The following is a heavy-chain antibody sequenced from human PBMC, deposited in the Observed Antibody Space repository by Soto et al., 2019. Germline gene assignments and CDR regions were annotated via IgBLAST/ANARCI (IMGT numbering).Heavy chain of an antibody. D-gene: IGHD5-12*01. CDR2: ISWNSGSI. V-gene: IGHV3-9*01. CDR3: AKGNIVGYDLSPTNYFDY. CDR1: GFTFDDYA. Sequence: PGGSLRLSCAASGFTFDDYAMHWVRQAPGKGLEWVSGISWNSGSIGYADSVKGRFTISRDNAKNSLYLQMNSLRAEDTALYYCAKGNIVGYDLSPTNYFDYWGQGTLVTVSS. J-gene: IGHJ4*02.